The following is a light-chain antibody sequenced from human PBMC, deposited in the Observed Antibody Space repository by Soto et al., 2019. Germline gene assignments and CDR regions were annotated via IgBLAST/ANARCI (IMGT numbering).Light chain of an antibody. V-gene: IGLV1-40*01. CDR3: QSHDSSRSAMYV. Sequence: QSVLTQPPSVSGAPGQRVTISCTESSSNIGAGFDVHWYQQLPGTAPKLLIFGNNNRPSGVPARFSGSRSGSSASLTITGLQPEDEADYYCQSHDSSRSAMYVFGTGTKVTVL. CDR1: SSNIGAGFD. CDR2: GNN. J-gene: IGLJ1*01.